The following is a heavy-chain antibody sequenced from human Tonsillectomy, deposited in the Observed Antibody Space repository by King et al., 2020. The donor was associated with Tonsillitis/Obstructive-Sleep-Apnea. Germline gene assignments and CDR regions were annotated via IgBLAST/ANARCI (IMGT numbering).Heavy chain of an antibody. D-gene: IGHD2-15*01. Sequence: VQLQQWGAGLLKPSETLSLTCAVYGGSFSGYYWSWIRQPPGKGLEWIGEINHSGTTNYNPSLRSRVTMEVDTSKNQFFLTLNSVTAAATAVDYCARAIIVVTTDYYMDVWGKGTTFTVSS. V-gene: IGHV4-34*01. J-gene: IGHJ6*03. CDR1: GGSFSGYY. CDR3: ARAIIVVTTDYYMDV. CDR2: INHSGTT.